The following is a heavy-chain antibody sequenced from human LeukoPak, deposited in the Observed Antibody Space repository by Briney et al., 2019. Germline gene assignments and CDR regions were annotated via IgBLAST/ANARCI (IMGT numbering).Heavy chain of an antibody. V-gene: IGHV3-53*01. Sequence: GGSLRLSCAASGFTVSSNYMSWVRQAPGKGLEWVSVIYSGGSTYYADSVKGRFTISRDNSKNTLYLQMNSLRAEDTAVYYCASRDYYDSSGYHDAFDIWGQGTMVTVSS. J-gene: IGHJ3*02. D-gene: IGHD3-22*01. CDR2: IYSGGST. CDR3: ASRDYYDSSGYHDAFDI. CDR1: GFTVSSNY.